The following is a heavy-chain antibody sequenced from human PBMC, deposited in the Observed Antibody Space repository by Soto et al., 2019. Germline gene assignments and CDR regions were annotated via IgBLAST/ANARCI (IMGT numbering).Heavy chain of an antibody. V-gene: IGHV3-23*01. Sequence: EVQLFESGGGLVQPGGSLRLSCAASGFTFNGNAMTWVRQAPGKGLEWVSSISGSVGTTYYADSVKGRFTISRDNSRSTMYLQMISLRAEDTALYYCAKGGQMSYWGQGTMVTVSS. CDR1: GFTFNGNA. CDR3: AKGGQMSY. J-gene: IGHJ1*01. CDR2: ISGSVGTT. D-gene: IGHD1-26*01.